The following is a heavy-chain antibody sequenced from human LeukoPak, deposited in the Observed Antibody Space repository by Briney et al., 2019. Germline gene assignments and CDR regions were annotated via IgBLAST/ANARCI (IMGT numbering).Heavy chain of an antibody. Sequence: SETLSLTCTVSGDSISSYYWTWIRQPPGKGLEWIGYIYYSGSTKYNPSLKSRVTISLDTSHNQFSLKLTSVTAADTAVYFCARDTFGMDVWGQGTTVTVS. CDR3: ARDTFGMDV. CDR1: GDSISSYY. J-gene: IGHJ6*02. CDR2: IYYSGST. V-gene: IGHV4-59*12.